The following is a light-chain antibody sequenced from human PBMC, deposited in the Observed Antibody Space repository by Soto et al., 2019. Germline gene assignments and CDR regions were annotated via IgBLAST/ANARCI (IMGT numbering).Light chain of an antibody. V-gene: IGKV3D-20*02. CDR2: AAS. CDR3: QQRSHWPPIT. CDR1: QSVSSSY. Sequence: PGERVTLSCRASQSVSSSYLTWYQQKPGQAPRLLIYAASTRIIGIPDRISGSGSGTDFSLTISSLEPEDAGIYYCQQRSHWPPITFGQGTRLEIK. J-gene: IGKJ5*01.